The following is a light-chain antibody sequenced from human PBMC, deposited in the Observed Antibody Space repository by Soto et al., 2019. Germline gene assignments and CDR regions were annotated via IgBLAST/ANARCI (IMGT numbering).Light chain of an antibody. V-gene: IGKV3-20*01. CDR1: QSVSSDY. J-gene: IGKJ4*01. CDR2: DAS. CDR3: QQFSSYPLT. Sequence: EIVLTQSPGTLSLSPGERAALSCKASQSVSSDYLAWYQQKPGQAPRLLIYDASSRATGIPDRFSGGGSGTDFTLTISRLEPEDFAVYYCQQFSSYPLTFGGGTMVDIK.